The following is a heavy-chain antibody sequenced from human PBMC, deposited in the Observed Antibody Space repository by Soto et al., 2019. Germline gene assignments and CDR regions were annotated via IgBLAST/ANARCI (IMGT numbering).Heavy chain of an antibody. Sequence: GGSLRLSCAASGFTFDEYALTWVRQAPGKGLEWVAGINWNGGSKGYADSVKGRFTISRDNAKSSLYLQMNNLRAEDTAFYFCARRGPTVMYDAFDIWGQGTIVTVS. V-gene: IGHV3-20*04. CDR3: ARRGPTVMYDAFDI. CDR2: INWNGGSK. J-gene: IGHJ3*02. D-gene: IGHD4-17*01. CDR1: GFTFDEYA.